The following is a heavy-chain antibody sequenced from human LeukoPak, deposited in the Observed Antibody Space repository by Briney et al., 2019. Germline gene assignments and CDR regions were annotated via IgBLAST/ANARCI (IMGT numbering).Heavy chain of an antibody. D-gene: IGHD1-26*01. Sequence: GGSLRLSCAASGFTFSSYAMHWVRQAPGKGLEYVSAISSNEGSTYYANSVKGRFTISRDNSKNTLYLQMGSLRAEDMAVYYCARDRGIYSGSYLFDYWGQGTLVTVSS. CDR1: GFTFSSYA. J-gene: IGHJ4*02. CDR3: ARDRGIYSGSYLFDY. V-gene: IGHV3-64*01. CDR2: ISSNEGST.